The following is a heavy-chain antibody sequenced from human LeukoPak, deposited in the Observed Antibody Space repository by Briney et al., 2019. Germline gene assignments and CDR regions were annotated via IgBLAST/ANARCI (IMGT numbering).Heavy chain of an antibody. V-gene: IGHV1-46*01. CDR1: GYTFTSNY. J-gene: IGHJ3*02. D-gene: IGHD3-3*01. CDR2: INPSGGST. Sequence: ASVKVSCKASGYTFTSNYMHWVRQAPGQGLEWMGIINPSGGSTSYAQKFQGRVTMTEDTSTDTAYMELSSLRSEDTAVYYCATAPGDFWSGPRAFDIWGQGTMVTVSS. CDR3: ATAPGDFWSGPRAFDI.